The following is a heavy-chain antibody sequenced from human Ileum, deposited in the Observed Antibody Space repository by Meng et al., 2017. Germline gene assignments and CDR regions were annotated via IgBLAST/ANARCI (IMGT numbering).Heavy chain of an antibody. J-gene: IGHJ4*02. Sequence: QAPLREAGPGLLRPSGTLSLTCAVSSGSISSNTYWSWVRQPPGKGLEWIGQISHSGSAYYNPSLKSRVTMSVDKSKSQFSLMLTSVTAADTAIYYCARHGGYSQDFWGQGTLVTVSS. CDR3: ARHGGYSQDF. CDR1: SGSISSNTY. V-gene: IGHV4-4*02. D-gene: IGHD4-23*01. CDR2: ISHSGSA.